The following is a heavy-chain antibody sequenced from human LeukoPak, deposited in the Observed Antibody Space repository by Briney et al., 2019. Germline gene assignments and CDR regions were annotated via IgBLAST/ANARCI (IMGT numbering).Heavy chain of an antibody. CDR2: MNPNSGNT. CDR3: AISSWYETDDAFDI. V-gene: IGHV1-8*02. J-gene: IGHJ3*02. Sequence: GASVKVSCKASGYTFTSYDINWVRQATGQGLEWMGWMNPNSGNTGYAQKFQGRVTMTRNTSISTAYMELSSLRSEDTAVYYCAISSWYETDDAFDIWGQGTMVTVSS. CDR1: GYTFTSYD. D-gene: IGHD6-13*01.